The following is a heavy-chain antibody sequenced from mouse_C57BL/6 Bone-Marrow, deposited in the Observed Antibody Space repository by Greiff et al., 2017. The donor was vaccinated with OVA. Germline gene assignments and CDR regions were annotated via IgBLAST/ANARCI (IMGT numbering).Heavy chain of an antibody. D-gene: IGHD1-1*01. CDR1: GFTFSSYG. J-gene: IGHJ4*01. V-gene: IGHV5-6*01. Sequence: EVKLVESGGDLVKPGGSLKLSCAASGFTFSSYGMSWVRQTPDKRLEWVATISSGGSYTYYPDSVKGRFTISRDNAKNTLYLQMSSLKSEDTAMYYCARHGATVDEGDAMDYWGQGTSVTVSS. CDR3: ARHGATVDEGDAMDY. CDR2: ISSGGSYT.